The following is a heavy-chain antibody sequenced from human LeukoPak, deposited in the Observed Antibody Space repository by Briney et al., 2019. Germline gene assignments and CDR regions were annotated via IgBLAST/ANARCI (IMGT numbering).Heavy chain of an antibody. CDR2: IYYSGST. J-gene: IGHJ3*02. CDR3: ARVADSSGYRHKNDAFDI. Sequence: KTSETLSLTCTVSGGSISSYYWSWIRQPPGKGLEWIGYIYYSGSTNYNPSLKSRVTIPVDTSKNQLSLKLSSVTAADTAVYYCARVADSSGYRHKNDAFDIWGQGTMVTVSS. CDR1: GGSISSYY. V-gene: IGHV4-59*01. D-gene: IGHD3-22*01.